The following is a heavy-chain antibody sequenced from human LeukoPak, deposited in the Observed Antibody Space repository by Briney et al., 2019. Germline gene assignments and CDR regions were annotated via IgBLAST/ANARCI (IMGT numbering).Heavy chain of an antibody. CDR1: GFSFNDYQ. D-gene: IGHD1-26*01. V-gene: IGHV3-48*03. Sequence: GGSLRLSCAASGFSFNDYQMTWVRQAPGKGLEWVSYITSSGSTIYYADSMKGRFTTSRDNAKNSLYLQMNSLRAEDTAVYYCARVVIPGAGFDALDIWGQGTMVTVSS. J-gene: IGHJ3*02. CDR2: ITSSGSTI. CDR3: ARVVIPGAGFDALDI.